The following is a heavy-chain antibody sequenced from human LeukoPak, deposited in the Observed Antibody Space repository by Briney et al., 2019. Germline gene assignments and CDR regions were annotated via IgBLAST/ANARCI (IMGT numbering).Heavy chain of an antibody. CDR1: GYSISSGYY. CDR3: ARLVSGWYPGQYNEGEYFDY. D-gene: IGHD6-19*01. CDR2: IYHSGST. J-gene: IGHJ4*02. V-gene: IGHV4-38-2*01. Sequence: PSETLSLTCAVSGYSISSGYYWGWIRQPPGKGLEWIGSIYHSGSTYYNPSLKSRVTISVDTSKNLFSLKLSSVTAADTAVYYCARLVSGWYPGQYNEGEYFDYWGQGTLVTVSS.